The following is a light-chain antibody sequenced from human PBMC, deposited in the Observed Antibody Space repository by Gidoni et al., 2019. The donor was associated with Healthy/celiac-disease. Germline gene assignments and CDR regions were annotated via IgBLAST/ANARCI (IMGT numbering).Light chain of an antibody. CDR1: QSISSY. CDR2: ADS. V-gene: IGKV1-39*01. J-gene: IGKJ4*01. Sequence: DIQMTQSPSSLSASVGDRVTITCRASQSISSYLHWYQQKTGKAPKLLIYADSSLQSGVPSRFSGSCSGTDCTLSISSRQPEDFATYYCQQRYSTPPLTFGGGTKVEIK. CDR3: QQRYSTPPLT.